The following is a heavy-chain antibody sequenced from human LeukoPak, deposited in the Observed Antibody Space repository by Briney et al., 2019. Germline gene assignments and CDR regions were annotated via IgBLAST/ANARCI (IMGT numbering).Heavy chain of an antibody. D-gene: IGHD2-15*01. Sequence: SETLSLTCTVSGGSVSSGSYYWSWIRQPPGKGLEWIGYIYYSGSTNYNPSLKSRVTISVDTSKNQFSLNVNSVTAADAAVYYCVRSKSGAYGWFDPWGPGTLVTVSS. CDR2: IYYSGST. CDR1: GGSVSSGSYY. J-gene: IGHJ5*02. V-gene: IGHV4-61*01. CDR3: VRSKSGAYGWFDP.